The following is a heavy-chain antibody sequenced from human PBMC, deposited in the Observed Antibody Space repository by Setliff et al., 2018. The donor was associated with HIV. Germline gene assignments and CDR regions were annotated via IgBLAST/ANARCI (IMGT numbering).Heavy chain of an antibody. J-gene: IGHJ4*02. CDR3: AKDFGNTGVFDD. V-gene: IGHV3-30*02. CDR1: GFTFSNYG. CDR2: IWSDGNK. Sequence: GGSLRLSCADSGFTFSNYGMHWVRQAPGKGLEWVAVIWSDGNKYYADSVKGRFTISRDISKNTLYLQMNSLRAEDTAVYYCAKDFGNTGVFDDWGQGTLVTVSS. D-gene: IGHD2-8*02.